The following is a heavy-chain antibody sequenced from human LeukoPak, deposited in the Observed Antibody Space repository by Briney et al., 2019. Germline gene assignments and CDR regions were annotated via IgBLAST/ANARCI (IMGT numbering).Heavy chain of an antibody. V-gene: IGHV1-18*01. J-gene: IGHJ6*02. CDR1: GYTFTSYG. Sequence: ASVKVSCKASGYTFTSYGINWVRQAPGQGLEWMGWISAYNGNTNYAQKLQGRVTMTTDTSTSTAYMELRSLRSDDTAVYYCARESAAGSDYYHGMDVWGQGTTVNVSS. D-gene: IGHD3-10*01. CDR3: ARESAAGSDYYHGMDV. CDR2: ISAYNGNT.